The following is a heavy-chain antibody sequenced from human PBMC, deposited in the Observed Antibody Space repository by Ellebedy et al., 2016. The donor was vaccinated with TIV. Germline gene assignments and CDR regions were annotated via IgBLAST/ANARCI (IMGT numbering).Heavy chain of an antibody. CDR2: IHYDGSKK. CDR1: GFTFNNFN. V-gene: IGHV3-30*02. CDR3: TKVHQRLSNWFDP. Sequence: GESLKISCAASGFTFNNFNMHSVRQAPGKGLEWVASIHYDGSKKNYADSVKGRFTISRDNSKKMVFLHMDTLRVEDTAVYYCTKVHQRLSNWFDPWGQGTLVTVSS. J-gene: IGHJ5*02. D-gene: IGHD6-25*01.